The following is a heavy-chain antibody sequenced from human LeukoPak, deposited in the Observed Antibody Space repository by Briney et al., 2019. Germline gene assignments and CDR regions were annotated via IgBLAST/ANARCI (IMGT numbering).Heavy chain of an antibody. V-gene: IGHV3-48*01. Sequence: GGSLRLSCAASGFTFSSYSMNWVRQAPGKGLEWVSYISSSESTLYYADSVKGRFTVSRDNAKNSLYLQMNSLRAEDTAVYYCARGGCSGGTCPLDYWGQGTLVTVSS. CDR1: GFTFSSYS. CDR3: ARGGCSGGTCPLDY. D-gene: IGHD2-15*01. J-gene: IGHJ4*02. CDR2: ISSSESTL.